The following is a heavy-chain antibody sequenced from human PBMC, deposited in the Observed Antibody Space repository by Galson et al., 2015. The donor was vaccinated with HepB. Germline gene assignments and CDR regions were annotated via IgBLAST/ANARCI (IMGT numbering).Heavy chain of an antibody. V-gene: IGHV3-9*01. CDR1: GFIFDDYA. D-gene: IGHD3-22*01. J-gene: IGHJ4*02. CDR3: VKAHYDSSGYPYYFDS. CDR2: ISWNRGNI. Sequence: SLRLSCAASGFIFDDYAMHWVRQAPGKGLEWVSGISWNRGNIGYADSVKGRFTISRDNAKNSLYLQMNSLGAEDTALYYCVKAHYDSSGYPYYFDSWGQGTLVTVSS.